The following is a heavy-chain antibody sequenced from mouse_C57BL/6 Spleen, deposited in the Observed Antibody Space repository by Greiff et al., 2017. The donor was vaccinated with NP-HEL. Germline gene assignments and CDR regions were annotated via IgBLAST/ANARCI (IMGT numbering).Heavy chain of an antibody. CDR3: TYYSTKRAYFDY. CDR2: INPNNGGT. D-gene: IGHD2-5*01. Sequence: VQLQQSGPELVKPGASVKMSCKASGYTFTDYNMPWVQQSHGKSLEWIGYINPNNGGTSYNQNFKGKATLTVNKSTSTAFMERSSQTSEDSTFYYGTYYSTKRAYFDYWGQGTTLTVSS. CDR1: GYTFTDYN. J-gene: IGHJ2*01. V-gene: IGHV1-22*01.